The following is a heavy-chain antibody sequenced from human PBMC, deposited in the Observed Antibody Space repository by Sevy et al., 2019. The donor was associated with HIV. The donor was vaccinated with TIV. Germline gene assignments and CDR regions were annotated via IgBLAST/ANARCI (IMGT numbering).Heavy chain of an antibody. CDR3: ARANKRYCSSTSCYGMDV. J-gene: IGHJ6*02. Sequence: GGSLRLSCAASGFTFSSYGMHWVRQAPGKGLEWVAVIWYDGSNKYYADSVKGRFTISRDNSKNTLYRQMNSLRAEDTAVYYCARANKRYCSSTSCYGMDVWGQGTTVTVSS. CDR2: IWYDGSNK. CDR1: GFTFSSYG. V-gene: IGHV3-33*01. D-gene: IGHD2-2*01.